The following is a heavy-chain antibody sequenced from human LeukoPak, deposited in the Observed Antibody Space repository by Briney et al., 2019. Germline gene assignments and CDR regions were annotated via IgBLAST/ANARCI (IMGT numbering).Heavy chain of an antibody. CDR2: IYYSGST. CDR1: GGSLSSYY. D-gene: IGHD3-22*01. V-gene: IGHV4-59*01. CDR3: ARDHHPYDSSGYYFSVDDAFDI. J-gene: IGHJ3*02. Sequence: PSETLSLICTVSGGSLSSYYWSWVRQPPGKGLEWIGYIYYSGSTNYNPSLKSRVTISGDTSKNQFSLKLSSVTAADTAVYYCARDHHPYDSSGYYFSVDDAFDIWGQGTMVTVSS.